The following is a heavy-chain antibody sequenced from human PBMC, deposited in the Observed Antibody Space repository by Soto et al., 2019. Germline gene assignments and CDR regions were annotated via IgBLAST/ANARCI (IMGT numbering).Heavy chain of an antibody. D-gene: IGHD3-22*01. CDR2: MNSDGSST. CDR1: GFTFSSHW. Sequence: EVQLVESGGGLVQPGGSLRLSCAASGFTFSSHWIHWVRQAPGKGLVWVSRMNSDGSSTSYADSVKGRFTISRDNAKNTLYLQMNSLRAEDTAVYYCARDMDSSGYYYDFWGQGTLVTVSS. CDR3: ARDMDSSGYYYDF. J-gene: IGHJ4*02. V-gene: IGHV3-74*01.